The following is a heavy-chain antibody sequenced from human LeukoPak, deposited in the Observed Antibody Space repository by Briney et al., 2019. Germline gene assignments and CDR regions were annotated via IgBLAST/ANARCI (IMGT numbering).Heavy chain of an antibody. Sequence: GGSLRLSCAASGFTFSSYGMHWVRQAPGKGLEWVAVIWYDGSNKYYADSVKGRFTISRDNSKNTLYLQMNSLRAEDTAVYYCARPNSSGYYSYFDYWGQGTLVTVSS. CDR3: ARPNSSGYYSYFDY. D-gene: IGHD3-22*01. V-gene: IGHV3-33*01. J-gene: IGHJ4*02. CDR1: GFTFSSYG. CDR2: IWYDGSNK.